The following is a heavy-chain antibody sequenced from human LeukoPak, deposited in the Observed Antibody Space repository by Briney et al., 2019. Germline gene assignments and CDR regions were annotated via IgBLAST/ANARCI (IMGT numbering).Heavy chain of an antibody. CDR1: GFTFSSYG. D-gene: IGHD4-23*01. CDR3: AGDYGGDY. J-gene: IGHJ4*02. Sequence: GGSLRLSCAASGFTFSSYGMHWVRQAPGKGLEWVAVISYDGSNKYYADSVKGRFTISRDNSKNTLYLQMNSLRAEDTAVYYCAGDYGGDYWGQGTLVTVSS. V-gene: IGHV3-30*03. CDR2: ISYDGSNK.